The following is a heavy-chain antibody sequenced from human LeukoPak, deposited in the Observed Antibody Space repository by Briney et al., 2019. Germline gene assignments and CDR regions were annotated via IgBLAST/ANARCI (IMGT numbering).Heavy chain of an antibody. J-gene: IGHJ6*03. CDR1: GFTVSSNY. V-gene: IGHV3-66*02. CDR3: ATRIAARLYYYYYMDV. CDR2: IYSGGST. D-gene: IGHD6-6*01. Sequence: GGSLRLSSAASGFTVSSNYMSWVRQAPGKGLEWVSVIYSGGSTYYADSVKGRFTISRDNSKNTLYLQMNSLRAEDTAVYYCATRIAARLYYYYYMDVWGKGTTVTVSS.